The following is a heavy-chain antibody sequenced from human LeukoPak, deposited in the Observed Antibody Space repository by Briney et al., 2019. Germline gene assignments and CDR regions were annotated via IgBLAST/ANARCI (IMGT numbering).Heavy chain of an antibody. V-gene: IGHV1-8*01. J-gene: IGHJ5*02. D-gene: IGHD3-3*01. CDR3: ARAIFGVVKWFDP. CDR2: MNPKSGKT. CDR1: GYTFINYD. Sequence: GASVKVSCKASGYTFINYDINWARQATGQGLEWMGWMNPKSGKTGYAQKFQGRVTMTTNSSISTAYMELGSLRSEDTAVYYCARAIFGVVKWFDPWGQGTLVTVSS.